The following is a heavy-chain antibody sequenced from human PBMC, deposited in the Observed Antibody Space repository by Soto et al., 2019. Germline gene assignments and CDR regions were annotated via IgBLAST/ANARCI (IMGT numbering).Heavy chain of an antibody. CDR3: ARGAPLSFTTNGWFDP. Sequence: SDTLSLTCTVSGGSISSSSYYWGWIRQPPGKGLEWIGSIYYSGSTNYNPSLKSRVTISVDTSKNQFSLKLSSVTAADTAVYYCARGAPLSFTTNGWFDPWGQGTLVTVSS. V-gene: IGHV4-39*07. D-gene: IGHD2-2*01. CDR1: GGSISSSSYY. CDR2: IYYSGST. J-gene: IGHJ5*02.